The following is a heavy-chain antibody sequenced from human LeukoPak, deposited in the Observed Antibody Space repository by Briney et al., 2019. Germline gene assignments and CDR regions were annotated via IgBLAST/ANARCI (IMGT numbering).Heavy chain of an antibody. V-gene: IGHV3-7*02. D-gene: IGHD3-10*01. CDR3: AKCGTGSNFDY. CDR1: GFTFSSYW. Sequence: GGSLRLSCVASGFTFSSYWMSWVRQTPGKGLKWVAHLNQDGSERYYVDSVKGRFTISRENVKNSLYLQMNSLRAEDTAVYYCAKCGTGSNFDYWGQGMLVTASS. CDR2: LNQDGSER. J-gene: IGHJ4*02.